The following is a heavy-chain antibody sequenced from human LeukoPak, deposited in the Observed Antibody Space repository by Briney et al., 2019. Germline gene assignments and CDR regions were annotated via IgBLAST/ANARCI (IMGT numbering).Heavy chain of an antibody. D-gene: IGHD6-13*01. CDR1: GGSFSGYY. CDR3: ARVGIAAAATGDYYYYYGMDV. CDR2: INHSGST. J-gene: IGHJ6*02. V-gene: IGHV4-34*01. Sequence: PSETLSLTCAVYGGSFSGYYWSWIRQPPGKGLEWIGEINHSGSTNYNPSLKSRVTISVDTSKNQFSLKLSSVTAADTAVYYCARVGIAAAATGDYYYYYGMDVWGQGTTVTVSS.